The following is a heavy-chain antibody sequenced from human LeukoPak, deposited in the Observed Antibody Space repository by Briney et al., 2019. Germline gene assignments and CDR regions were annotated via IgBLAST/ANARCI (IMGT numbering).Heavy chain of an antibody. J-gene: IGHJ4*02. D-gene: IGHD6-19*01. Sequence: SWVRQAXGQGLEWMGRIIPILGIANYAQKFQGRVTITADKSTSTAYMELSSLRSEDTAVYYCARGQWLALVFFDYWGQGTLVTVSS. CDR3: ARGQWLALVFFDY. V-gene: IGHV1-69*04. CDR2: IIPILGIA.